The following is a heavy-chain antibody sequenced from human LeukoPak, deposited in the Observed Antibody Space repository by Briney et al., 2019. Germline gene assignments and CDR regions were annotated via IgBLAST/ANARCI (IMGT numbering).Heavy chain of an antibody. J-gene: IGHJ4*02. CDR1: GFTFSSYW. CDR3: ARGGVWYQPVDY. V-gene: IGHV3-7*01. CDR2: IKQDGSEK. D-gene: IGHD2-2*01. Sequence: GGSLRLSCAASGFTFSSYWKTWVRKAPGKGLERVANIKQDGSEKYNVDSVKGRFTISRDNAKNSLYLLMNSLRGEDTAVYYCARGGVWYQPVDYWGQGTLVTVSS.